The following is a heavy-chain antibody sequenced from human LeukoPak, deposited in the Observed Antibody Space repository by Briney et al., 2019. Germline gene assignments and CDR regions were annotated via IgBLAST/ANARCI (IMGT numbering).Heavy chain of an antibody. V-gene: IGHV1-3*03. CDR1: GYTFTSYA. J-gene: IGHJ4*02. CDR3: AKDGELRYFDWLFLAYYFDY. D-gene: IGHD3-9*01. CDR2: INAGNGNT. Sequence: ASVKVSCKASGYTFTSYAMHWVRQAPGQRLEWMGWINAGNGNTKYSQEFQGRVTITRDTSASTAYMELSSLRAEDTAVYYCAKDGELRYFDWLFLAYYFDYWGQGTLVTVSS.